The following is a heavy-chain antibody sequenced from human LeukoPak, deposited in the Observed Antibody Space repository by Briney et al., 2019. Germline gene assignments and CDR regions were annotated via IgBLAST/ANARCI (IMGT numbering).Heavy chain of an antibody. D-gene: IGHD3-10*01. CDR2: ISGSGGST. CDR3: AKDQRAGAYYYSLYGMDV. V-gene: IGHV3-23*01. J-gene: IGHJ6*02. CDR1: GFTFSSYA. Sequence: PGGSLRLSCAASGFTFSSYAVSWVRQAPGKGRGWVSGISGSGGSTYYADSVKGRFTISRDNSKNTLYLQMNSLRAEAKAVYYCAKDQRAGAYYYSLYGMDVWGQGPTVPVSS.